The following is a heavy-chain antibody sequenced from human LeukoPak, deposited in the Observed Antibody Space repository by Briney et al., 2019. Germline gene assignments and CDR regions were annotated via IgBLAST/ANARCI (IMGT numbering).Heavy chain of an antibody. CDR2: IYYSGST. CDR1: GGSISSYY. J-gene: IGHJ6*03. D-gene: IGHD3-3*01. Sequence: NPSETLSLTCTVSGGSISSYYWSWIRQPPGKGLEWIGYIYYSGSTNYNPSLKSRVTISVDASKNQFSLKLSSVTAADTVVYYCARSLGPLTIFGVVTQTEPHDYYYYYYMDVWGKGTTVTVSS. CDR3: ARSLGPLTIFGVVTQTEPHDYYYYYYMDV. V-gene: IGHV4-59*01.